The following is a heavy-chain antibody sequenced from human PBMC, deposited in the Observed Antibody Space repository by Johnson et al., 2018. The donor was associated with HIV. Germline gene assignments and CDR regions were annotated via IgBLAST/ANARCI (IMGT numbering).Heavy chain of an antibody. Sequence: QVKLVESGGGLVKPGGSTRLSCAASGFTFSDYYMSWIRQAPGKGLEWVSYISGGGSSIYYAESVKDRFTISRDNAKNSLYLQMNSLRAEDTAVYYCARDHSFRVYSSPDAFDIWGQGTMVTVSS. CDR3: ARDHSFRVYSSPDAFDI. D-gene: IGHD6-13*01. J-gene: IGHJ3*02. CDR1: GFTFSDYY. CDR2: ISGGGSSI. V-gene: IGHV3-11*04.